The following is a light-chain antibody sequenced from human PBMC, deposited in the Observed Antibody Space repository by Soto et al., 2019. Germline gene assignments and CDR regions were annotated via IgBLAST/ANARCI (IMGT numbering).Light chain of an antibody. V-gene: IGKV3-20*01. CDR3: QQYGTSEII. CDR1: QSLTNSF. J-gene: IGKJ5*01. CDR2: DTS. Sequence: EFVLTQSPGTLSLSPGERATLSCRASQSLTNSFMAWYQQKPGQAPRLLIYDTSSRASGIPHRFSGSGSGTDFTLTISRLETEDFAVFYCQQYGTSEIIFGQGTRLEI.